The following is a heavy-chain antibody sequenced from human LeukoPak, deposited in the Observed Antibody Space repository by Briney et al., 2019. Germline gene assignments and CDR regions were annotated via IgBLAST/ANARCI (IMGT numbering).Heavy chain of an antibody. V-gene: IGHV3-30*02. D-gene: IGHD4-23*01. J-gene: IGHJ4*02. CDR1: GFTFSVYA. Sequence: GGSLRLSCAASGFTFSVYAMSWVRQAPGKGLEWVAFIRYDGSNKYYADSVKGRFTISRDNSKNTLYLQMNSLRAEDTAVYYCAKDLSYGGNRGFDYWGQGTLVTVSS. CDR3: AKDLSYGGNRGFDY. CDR2: IRYDGSNK.